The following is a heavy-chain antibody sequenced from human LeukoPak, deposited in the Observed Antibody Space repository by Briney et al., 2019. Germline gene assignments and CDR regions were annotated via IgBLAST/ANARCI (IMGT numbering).Heavy chain of an antibody. CDR1: GFTFSSYA. D-gene: IGHD3-10*01. Sequence: GGSLRLSCSASGFTFSSYAMHWVRQAPGKGLEYVSAISSNGGSTNYADSVKDRFTISRVNSKNTLYLQMSSLRAEDTAVYYCAKAGSGSYYKSRSGMDVWGKGTTVIVSS. CDR2: ISSNGGST. CDR3: AKAGSGSYYKSRSGMDV. J-gene: IGHJ6*04. V-gene: IGHV3-64D*06.